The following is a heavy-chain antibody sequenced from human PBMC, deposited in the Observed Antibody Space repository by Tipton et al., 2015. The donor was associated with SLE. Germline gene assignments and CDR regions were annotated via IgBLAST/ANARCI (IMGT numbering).Heavy chain of an antibody. Sequence: VQLVQSGAEVKKPGESLKISCKGSGYSFTSYWIGWVRQMPGKGLEWMGVTYPGDPNTRYSPSFHAQVTISADKSISTAYLQWGSLKASDPAMYYCARQAVTTCSSYYYGMDVWGQGTTVTVSS. J-gene: IGHJ6*02. V-gene: IGHV5-51*01. CDR2: TYPGDPNT. CDR1: GYSFTSYW. CDR3: ARQAVTTCSSYYYGMDV. D-gene: IGHD4-17*01.